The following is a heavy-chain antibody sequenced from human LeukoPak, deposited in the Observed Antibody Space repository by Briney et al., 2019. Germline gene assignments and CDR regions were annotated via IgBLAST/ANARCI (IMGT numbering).Heavy chain of an antibody. D-gene: IGHD5-12*01. V-gene: IGHV3-15*01. J-gene: IGHJ4*02. CDR2: IRNDRIT. Sequence: GGSLRLSCXLSGLTFSDAWMSWVRQAPGKGLEWVGRIRNDRITNYAASGQGRFSISRDNSKNTCCLEMNSLRTEDTGMYFCTWMATIFTVDYWGQGTLVTVSS. CDR1: GLTFSDAW. CDR3: TWMATIFTVDY.